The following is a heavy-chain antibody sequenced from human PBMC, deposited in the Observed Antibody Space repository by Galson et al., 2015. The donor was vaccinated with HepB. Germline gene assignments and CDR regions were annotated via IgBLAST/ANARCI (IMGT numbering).Heavy chain of an antibody. Sequence: PALVKPTQTLILTCTVSGFSLTSRGMCVSWIRQPPGKALEWLARIDWDDDKYYTTSLKARISISRDTSQKQVVLVLTNVDPMDTATYFCGRTSFGEVPFVMSGLDVWGQGTTVSVSS. CDR1: GFSLTSRGMC. V-gene: IGHV2-70*11. J-gene: IGHJ6*02. CDR2: IDWDDDK. CDR3: GRTSFGEVPFVMSGLDV. D-gene: IGHD3-10*01.